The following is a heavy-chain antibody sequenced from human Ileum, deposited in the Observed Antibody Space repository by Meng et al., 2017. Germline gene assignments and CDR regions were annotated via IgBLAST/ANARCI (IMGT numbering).Heavy chain of an antibody. Sequence: QGHVLQWGAGLLWPSETLSLTCGVYGGSFSAYYWTWIRQPPGKGLEWIGEINHSATTYYSPSLMGRVSVSVDTSKNQFSLKLTSVTAADTAVYYCARSERSVYWYFDLWGRGTLVTVSS. CDR1: GGSFSAYY. CDR2: INHSATT. J-gene: IGHJ2*01. D-gene: IGHD1-26*01. V-gene: IGHV4-34*01. CDR3: ARSERSVYWYFDL.